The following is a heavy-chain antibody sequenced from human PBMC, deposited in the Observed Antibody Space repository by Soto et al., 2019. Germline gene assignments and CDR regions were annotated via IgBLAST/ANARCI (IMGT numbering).Heavy chain of an antibody. CDR1: GFTFGSYA. Sequence: GGSLRLSCAASGFTFGSYAMSWVRQAPGKGLEWVSSISSESTYLYYADSVKGRFTISRDNAKNSLYLQMNSLRAEDTAIYYCATGYSVYDWENFDYCGHGPLVPVSS. J-gene: IGHJ4*01. V-gene: IGHV3-21*01. CDR3: ATGYSVYDWENFDY. CDR2: ISSESTYL. D-gene: IGHD5-12*01.